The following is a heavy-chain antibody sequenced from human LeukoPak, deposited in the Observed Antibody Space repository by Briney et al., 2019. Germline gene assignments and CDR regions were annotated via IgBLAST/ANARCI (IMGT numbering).Heavy chain of an antibody. CDR1: GFTFTSSA. J-gene: IGHJ6*03. D-gene: IGHD2/OR15-2a*01. CDR3: AADSPVNKSYNYYNLGV. CDR2: IVVGSGNT. Sequence: GASVKVSCKASGFTFTSSAVQWVRQARGQRLEWIGWIVVGSGNTNYAQKFLERVTITRDVSTSTAYMELSSLRSEATAVYYCAADSPVNKSYNYYNLGVWGKGTPVTVS. V-gene: IGHV1-58*01.